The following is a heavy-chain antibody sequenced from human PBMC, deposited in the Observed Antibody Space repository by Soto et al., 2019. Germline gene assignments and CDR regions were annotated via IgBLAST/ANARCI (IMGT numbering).Heavy chain of an antibody. CDR1: GGSISSGGYY. J-gene: IGHJ6*02. CDR2: IYYSGST. CDR3: AGPLGYSSSSDGSMDV. V-gene: IGHV4-31*03. D-gene: IGHD6-6*01. Sequence: SETLSLTCTVSGGSISSGGYYWSRIRQHPGKGLEWIGYIYYSGSTYYNPSLKSRVTISVDTSKNQFSLKLSSVTAADTAVYYCAGPLGYSSSSDGSMDVWGQGTTVTV.